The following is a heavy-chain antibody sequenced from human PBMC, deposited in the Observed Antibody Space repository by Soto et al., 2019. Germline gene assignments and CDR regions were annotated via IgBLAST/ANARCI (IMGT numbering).Heavy chain of an antibody. Sequence: ASVKVSCKASGYTFNRSGISWARQAPGQGLEWMGWISTYNGDTNYAQTFQGRVTMTTDTSTSTVHMEVRSLRSDDTAVYYCAREGVAPYYYYGMDVWGQGTPVNVSS. CDR1: GYTFNRSG. CDR3: AREGVAPYYYYGMDV. D-gene: IGHD5-12*01. V-gene: IGHV1-18*01. CDR2: ISTYNGDT. J-gene: IGHJ6*02.